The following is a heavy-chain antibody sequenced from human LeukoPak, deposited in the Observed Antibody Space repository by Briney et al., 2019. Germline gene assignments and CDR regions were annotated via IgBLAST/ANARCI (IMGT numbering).Heavy chain of an antibody. J-gene: IGHJ3*02. Sequence: GGSLRLSCAASGFTFSSYSMNWVRQAPGKGLEWVSYISSSSSTIYYADSVKGRFTISRDNAKNSLYLQMDSLRDEDTAVYYCARDYYYDSSGYYYDAFDIWGQGTMVTVSS. D-gene: IGHD3-22*01. CDR3: ARDYYYDSSGYYYDAFDI. CDR2: ISSSSSTI. CDR1: GFTFSSYS. V-gene: IGHV3-48*02.